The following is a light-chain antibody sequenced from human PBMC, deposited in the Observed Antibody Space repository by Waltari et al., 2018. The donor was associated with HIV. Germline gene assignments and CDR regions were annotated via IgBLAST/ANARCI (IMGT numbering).Light chain of an antibody. CDR2: DVS. Sequence: QSALTQPASVSGSPRQSITISCTGSRNDAGGYNYASWYQQHPGKAPRLMIYDVSTRPSGVSDRFSGSKSGDTASLTISGLQPEDEADYYCESYTSTSVWVFGGGTRLTVL. CDR3: ESYTSTSVWV. J-gene: IGLJ3*02. CDR1: RNDAGGYNY. V-gene: IGLV2-14*03.